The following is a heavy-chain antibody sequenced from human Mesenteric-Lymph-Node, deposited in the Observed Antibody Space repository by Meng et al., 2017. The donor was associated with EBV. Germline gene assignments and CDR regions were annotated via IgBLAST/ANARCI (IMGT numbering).Heavy chain of an antibody. CDR2: INHSGST. J-gene: IGHJ4*02. D-gene: IGHD3-3*01. CDR1: GGSFSGYY. V-gene: IGHV4-34*01. Sequence: QGQLPQWGAGLLKPSETLSLTGAVYGGSFSGYYWTWIRQPPGRGLEWIGEINHSGSTNHNPSLKSRVTISADTSKDQFSLKLSSVTAADTAVYYCARGYAGYYGKLFDYWGQGTLVTVSS. CDR3: ARGYAGYYGKLFDY.